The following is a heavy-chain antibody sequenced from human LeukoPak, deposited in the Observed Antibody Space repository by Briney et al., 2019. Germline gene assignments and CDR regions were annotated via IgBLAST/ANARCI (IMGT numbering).Heavy chain of an antibody. Sequence: EASVKVSCMASGYTFTSYGISWVRQAPGQGLEWMGWISAYNGNTNYAQKLQGRVTMTTDTSTSTAYMELRSLRSDDTAVYYCARDGTIFGVVIELNYWGQGTLVTVSS. CDR1: GYTFTSYG. J-gene: IGHJ4*02. CDR3: ARDGTIFGVVIELNY. CDR2: ISAYNGNT. D-gene: IGHD3-3*01. V-gene: IGHV1-18*01.